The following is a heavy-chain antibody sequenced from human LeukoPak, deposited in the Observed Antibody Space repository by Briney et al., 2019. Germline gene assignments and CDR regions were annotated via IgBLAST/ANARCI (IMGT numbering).Heavy chain of an antibody. CDR2: IYYSGST. CDR1: GVSISSSNSY. D-gene: IGHD3-10*01. Sequence: SETLSLTCTVSGVSISSSNSYWGWIRQPPGKGLEWIGYIYYSGSTNYNPSLKSRVTISVDTSKNQFSLKLSSVTAADTAVYYCARGHLTHYYGSGSYYKDYYYYYMDVWGKGTTVTISS. J-gene: IGHJ6*03. V-gene: IGHV4-61*05. CDR3: ARGHLTHYYGSGSYYKDYYYYYMDV.